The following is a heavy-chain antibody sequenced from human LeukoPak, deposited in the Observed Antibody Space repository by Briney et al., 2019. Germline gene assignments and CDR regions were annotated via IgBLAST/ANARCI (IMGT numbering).Heavy chain of an antibody. Sequence: PSETLSLTCTVSGGSISSYYWSWIRQPPGKGLEWIGYIYYSGSTNYNPSLKSRVTISVDTSKNQFSLKLSSVTAADTAVYYCAGTGIAAAGPYYYGMDVWGQGTTVTVSS. CDR1: GGSISSYY. D-gene: IGHD6-13*01. J-gene: IGHJ6*02. V-gene: IGHV4-59*08. CDR2: IYYSGST. CDR3: AGTGIAAAGPYYYGMDV.